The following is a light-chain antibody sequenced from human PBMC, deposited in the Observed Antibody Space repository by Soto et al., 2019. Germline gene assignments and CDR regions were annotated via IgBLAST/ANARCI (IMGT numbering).Light chain of an antibody. CDR2: GAS. CDR1: QGIRID. J-gene: IGKJ1*01. Sequence: DIQMTQSPSSLSASVGDRFTITCRASQGIRIDLGWFQQRPGKAPKRLIYGASSLQSGVPSRFSGSGYGTEFTLTISNLQPEDFATYYCLQHNSFPRTFGQGTKV. CDR3: LQHNSFPRT. V-gene: IGKV1-17*02.